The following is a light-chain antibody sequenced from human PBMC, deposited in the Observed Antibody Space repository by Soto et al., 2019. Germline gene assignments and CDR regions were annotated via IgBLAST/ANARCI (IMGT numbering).Light chain of an antibody. Sequence: IVLTQSPATLSLSPGESVTLSCTTNQSVDTYFAWYQQKRGLPPRLLIYDASNRAIGIPARFSGRGSDTDFSLTISSLEPEDFAVYYCQQRGTWPPTFVRGTRLEI. CDR3: QQRGTWPPT. V-gene: IGKV3-11*01. J-gene: IGKJ5*01. CDR1: QSVDTY. CDR2: DAS.